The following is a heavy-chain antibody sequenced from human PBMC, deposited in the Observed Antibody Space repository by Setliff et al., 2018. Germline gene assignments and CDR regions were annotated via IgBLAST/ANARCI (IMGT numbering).Heavy chain of an antibody. CDR3: AREQWLDPPGYYYMDV. Sequence: SETLSLTCTVSGFSVSSGYYWGWVRQPPGKGLEWIGSIYFTGNTYYNPSLKSRLTISLDTSKNQFSLKLISVTAADTAVYFCAREQWLDPPGYYYMDVWAKGTTVTVSS. D-gene: IGHD6-19*01. J-gene: IGHJ6*03. V-gene: IGHV4-38-2*02. CDR1: GFSVSSGYY. CDR2: IYFTGNT.